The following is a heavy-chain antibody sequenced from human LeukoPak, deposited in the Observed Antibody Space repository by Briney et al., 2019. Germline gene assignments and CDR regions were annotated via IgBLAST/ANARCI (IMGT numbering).Heavy chain of an antibody. D-gene: IGHD3-10*01. J-gene: IGHJ6*02. CDR2: ISSSSSYI. Sequence: PGGSLRLSCAASGFTFSSYSMNWVRQAPGKGLEWVSSISSSSSYIYYADSVKGRFTISRDNAKNSLYLQMNSLRAEDTAVYYCARVAELWFGELLHYYYYYGMDVWGQGTTVTVSS. CDR3: ARVAELWFGELLHYYYYYGMDV. V-gene: IGHV3-21*01. CDR1: GFTFSSYS.